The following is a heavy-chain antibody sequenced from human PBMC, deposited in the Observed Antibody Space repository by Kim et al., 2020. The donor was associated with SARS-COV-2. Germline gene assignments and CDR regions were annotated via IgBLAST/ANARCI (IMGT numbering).Heavy chain of an antibody. D-gene: IGHD2-2*01. Sequence: SETLSLTCTVSGGSISSTSHYWGWIRQPPGKELEWIGNIYYSGSTYYNPSLKSRFTISIDTSKNQFSVRLSSVTAADTALYYCARRPSYHGYDYWGQGTLVTVSP. CDR2: IYYSGST. J-gene: IGHJ4*02. V-gene: IGHV4-39*01. CDR1: GGSISSTSHY. CDR3: ARRPSYHGYDY.